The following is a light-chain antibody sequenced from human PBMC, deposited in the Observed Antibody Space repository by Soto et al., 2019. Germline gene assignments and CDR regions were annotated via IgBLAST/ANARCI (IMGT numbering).Light chain of an antibody. V-gene: IGKV3-20*01. CDR2: GAS. CDR1: QSVSSSY. Sequence: EIVLTHSPGTLSLSPGERATLSCRASQSVSSSYLAWYQQKPGQAPRPLIYGASSRAIGIPDRFSGSGSGTDFTLTISRLEPEDFAVYYCQQYGSSPRTFGQGTKV. J-gene: IGKJ1*01. CDR3: QQYGSSPRT.